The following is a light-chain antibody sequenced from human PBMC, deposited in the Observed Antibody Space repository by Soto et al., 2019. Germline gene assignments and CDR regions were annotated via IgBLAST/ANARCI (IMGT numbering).Light chain of an antibody. Sequence: QSALTQPRSVSGSPGQSVTISCTGTSSDVGGYNYVSWYQQHPGKAPKLMIYDVSKRPSGVPDRFSGSKSGNTASLTISGLQAEDEADYYCRSYAGRYTFGVFGTGTKLTVL. V-gene: IGLV2-11*01. J-gene: IGLJ1*01. CDR3: RSYAGRYTFGV. CDR2: DVS. CDR1: SSDVGGYNY.